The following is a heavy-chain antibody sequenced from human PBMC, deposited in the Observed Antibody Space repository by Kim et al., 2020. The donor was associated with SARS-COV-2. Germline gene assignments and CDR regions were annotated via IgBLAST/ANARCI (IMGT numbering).Heavy chain of an antibody. J-gene: IGHJ4*02. Sequence: YAQKFQGRVTMTRDTSTSTGYMELSSLRSEDTAVYYCASGSGFTTASFDYWGQGTLVTVSS. V-gene: IGHV1-46*01. CDR3: ASGSGFTTASFDY. D-gene: IGHD5-12*01.